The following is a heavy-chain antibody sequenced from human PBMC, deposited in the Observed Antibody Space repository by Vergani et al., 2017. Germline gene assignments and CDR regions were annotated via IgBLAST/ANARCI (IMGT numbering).Heavy chain of an antibody. J-gene: IGHJ5*02. V-gene: IGHV3-7*03. CDR1: GFTFSSYW. CDR2: IKQDGSEK. Sequence: EVQLVESGGGLVQPGGSLRLSCAASGFTFSSYWMSWVRQAPGKGLEWVANIKQDGSEKYYVDSVKGRFTISRDNAKNSLYLQMNSLRAEDTAVYYCARRGIAAADNWFDPWGQGTLVTVSS. CDR3: ARRGIAAADNWFDP. D-gene: IGHD6-13*01.